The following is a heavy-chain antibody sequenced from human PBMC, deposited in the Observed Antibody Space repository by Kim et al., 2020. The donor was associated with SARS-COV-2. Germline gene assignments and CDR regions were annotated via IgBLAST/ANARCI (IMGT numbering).Heavy chain of an antibody. CDR1: GFTFSSFA. V-gene: IGHV3-23*01. CDR3: AKSINTSCYTSIDY. CDR2: ISGVGDTT. Sequence: GGSLRLSCAAPGFTFSSFAMSWVRQAPGKGLEWVTAISGVGDTTYYADSVKGRFTISRDNSKSTWYLQMNSLRAEDTAVYYCAKSINTSCYTSIDYWGQG. D-gene: IGHD2-2*02. J-gene: IGHJ4*02.